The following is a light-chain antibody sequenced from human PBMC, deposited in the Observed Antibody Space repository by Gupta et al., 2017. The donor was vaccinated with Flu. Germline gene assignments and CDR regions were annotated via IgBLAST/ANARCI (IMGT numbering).Light chain of an antibody. J-gene: IGKJ1*01. CDR3: QQGYTFPRT. CDR2: AAV. CDR1: QGIGNW. Sequence: ITCRASQGIGNWLAWYQQKPGKAPKLLIYAAVNLESGVPSRFSGTKSATEFALTIDSLQPDDFATYYCQQGYTFPRTFGQGTKVEVK. V-gene: IGKV1-12*01.